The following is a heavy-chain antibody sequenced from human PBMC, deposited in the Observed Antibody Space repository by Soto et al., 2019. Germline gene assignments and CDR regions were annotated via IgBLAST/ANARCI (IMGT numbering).Heavy chain of an antibody. J-gene: IGHJ4*02. Sequence: EGSLRLSCATAGFTFSSFDMDWDRQAPGKGLEWVSSIHRASTCIDYIDSVRGRFTSSRDNAKSSLYLQMNSLTVEDTAVYYCARRAVTTYHFFDYWGQRAQVTVSS. CDR2: IHRASTCI. V-gene: IGHV3-21*06. D-gene: IGHD4-17*01. CDR3: ARRAVTTYHFFDY. CDR1: GFTFSSFD.